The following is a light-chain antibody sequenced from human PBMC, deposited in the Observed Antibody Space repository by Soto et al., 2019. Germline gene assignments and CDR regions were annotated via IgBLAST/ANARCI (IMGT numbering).Light chain of an antibody. J-gene: IGLJ1*01. Sequence: LTQPPSVSGAPGQRVTISCTGSSSNIGAGYDVHWYQQLPGTAPKLLIYANNNRPSGVPGRFSGSKSGTSASLAITGLQAEDEADYYCQSYDSSLSGYVFGTGTKVTVL. V-gene: IGLV1-40*01. CDR2: ANN. CDR3: QSYDSSLSGYV. CDR1: SSNIGAGYD.